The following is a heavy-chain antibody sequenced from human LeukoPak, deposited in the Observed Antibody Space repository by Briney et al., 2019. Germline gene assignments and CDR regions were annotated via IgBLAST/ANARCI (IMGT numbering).Heavy chain of an antibody. CDR2: IRQDGTER. V-gene: IGHV3-7*01. CDR1: GFTFTTYW. D-gene: IGHD3-10*01. J-gene: IGHJ6*03. CDR3: AKDSAFYYIDV. Sequence: GGSLRLSCAASGFTFTTYWMSWVRQAPGKGLEWVANIRQDGTERYYVDSVKGRFTISRDNAKNTLYLQMNSLKGDDTAVYYCAKDSAFYYIDVWGKGTTVIISS.